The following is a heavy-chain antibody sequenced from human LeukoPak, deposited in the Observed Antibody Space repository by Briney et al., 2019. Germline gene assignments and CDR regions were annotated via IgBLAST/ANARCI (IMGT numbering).Heavy chain of an antibody. CDR2: ISYDGSNK. J-gene: IGHJ4*02. CDR3: AREDSAAAGVSNFDY. CDR1: GFTFSSYA. D-gene: IGHD6-13*01. Sequence: GRSLRLSCAASGFTFSSYAMHWVRQAPGKGLEWVAVISYDGSNKYYADSVKGRFTISRDNSKNTLYLQMNSLRAEDTAVYYCAREDSAAAGVSNFDYWGQGTLVTVSS. V-gene: IGHV3-30-3*01.